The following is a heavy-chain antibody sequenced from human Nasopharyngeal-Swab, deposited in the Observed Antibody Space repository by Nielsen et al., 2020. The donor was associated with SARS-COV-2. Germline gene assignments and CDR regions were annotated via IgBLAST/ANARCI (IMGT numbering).Heavy chain of an antibody. CDR1: GFTFSSYA. CDR3: ARAVAGYYYMDV. Sequence: GGSLRLSCAASGFTFSSYAMHWVRQAPGKGLEWVAVISYDGSNKYYADSVKGRFTISRDNSKNTLYLQMNSLRVEDTAVYYCARAVAGYYYMDVWGKGTTVTVSS. CDR2: ISYDGSNK. J-gene: IGHJ6*03. D-gene: IGHD6-19*01. V-gene: IGHV3-30-3*01.